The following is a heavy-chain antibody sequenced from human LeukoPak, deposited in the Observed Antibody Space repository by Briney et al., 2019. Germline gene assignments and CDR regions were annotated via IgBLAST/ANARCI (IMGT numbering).Heavy chain of an antibody. CDR2: IKSKTDGGTT. D-gene: IGHD6-13*01. CDR1: GFTYSNAW. V-gene: IGHV3-15*01. Sequence: GGSLRLSCAASGFTYSNAWMSWVRQAPGKGLEWVGRIKSKTDGGTTDYAAPVKGRFTISRDDSKNTLYLQMNSLETEDTAVYYCTTHSRIAAAGTFDYWGQGTLVTVSS. J-gene: IGHJ4*02. CDR3: TTHSRIAAAGTFDY.